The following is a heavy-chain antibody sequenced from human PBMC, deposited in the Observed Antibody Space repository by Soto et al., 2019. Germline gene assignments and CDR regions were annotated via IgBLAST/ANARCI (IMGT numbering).Heavy chain of an antibody. D-gene: IGHD1-26*01. CDR1: GGSFSDYY. Sequence: SETLSLTCAVYGGSFSDYYWSWIRQPPGKGLEYIGEINHSGTTNYNPSLKSRVTISVDTSKNQFSLKLSSVTAADTAVYYCARGFRSRRTREEYYYGMDVWGQGTTVTVSS. J-gene: IGHJ6*02. V-gene: IGHV4-34*01. CDR2: INHSGTT. CDR3: ARGFRSRRTREEYYYGMDV.